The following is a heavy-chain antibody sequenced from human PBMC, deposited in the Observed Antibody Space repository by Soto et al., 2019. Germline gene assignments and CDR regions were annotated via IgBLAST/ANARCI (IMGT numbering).Heavy chain of an antibody. D-gene: IGHD2-8*01. V-gene: IGHV1-2*04. Sequence: ASVKVSCKASGYSFTDYHIHWVRQAPGQGLEWLGRINPKSGGTSTAQKFQGWVTMTRDRSISTVYMELTRLRSDDTAVYFCARGRSTDCSNGVCSFFYNHEMDVWGQGTTVTVSS. CDR3: ARGRSTDCSNGVCSFFYNHEMDV. J-gene: IGHJ6*02. CDR1: GYSFTDYH. CDR2: INPKSGGT.